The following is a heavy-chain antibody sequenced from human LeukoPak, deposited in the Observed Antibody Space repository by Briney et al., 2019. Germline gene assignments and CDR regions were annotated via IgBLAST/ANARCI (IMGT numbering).Heavy chain of an antibody. Sequence: GGSLRVSCAASGFTFSSYAMSWVRQAPGKGLEWVSAISGSGGSTYYADSVKGRFTISRDNSKNTLYLQMNSLRAEDTAVYYCAKGGYSGYDLSLPFDYWGQGTLVTVSS. J-gene: IGHJ4*02. V-gene: IGHV3-23*01. CDR1: GFTFSSYA. D-gene: IGHD5-12*01. CDR3: AKGGYSGYDLSLPFDY. CDR2: ISGSGGST.